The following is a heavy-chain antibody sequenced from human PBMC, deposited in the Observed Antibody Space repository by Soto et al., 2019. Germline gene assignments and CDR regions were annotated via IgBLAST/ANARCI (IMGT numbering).Heavy chain of an antibody. D-gene: IGHD6-19*01. Sequence: GGSLRLSCAASGFTFDDYAMHWVRQAPGKGLEWVSGISWNSGSIGYADSVKGRFTISRDNAKNSLYLQMNSLRAEDTALYYCAKGTYSSGWTVGYWGQGTLVTVSS. CDR1: GFTFDDYA. CDR2: ISWNSGSI. CDR3: AKGTYSSGWTVGY. J-gene: IGHJ4*02. V-gene: IGHV3-9*01.